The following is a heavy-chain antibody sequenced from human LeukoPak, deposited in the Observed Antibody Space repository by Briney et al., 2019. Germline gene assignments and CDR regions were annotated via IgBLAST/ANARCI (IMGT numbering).Heavy chain of an antibody. CDR3: ARATTTIDY. Sequence: SQTLSLTCTVSGGSLSPYYWSWIRQSPGKGLEWIGYISYSGSTNSHPSLKSRVTISVDMSKPQFYLELSSVTAADTAVYYCARATTTIDYWGQGTLVTVSS. J-gene: IGHJ4*02. V-gene: IGHV4-59*08. D-gene: IGHD4-11*01. CDR2: ISYSGST. CDR1: GGSLSPYY.